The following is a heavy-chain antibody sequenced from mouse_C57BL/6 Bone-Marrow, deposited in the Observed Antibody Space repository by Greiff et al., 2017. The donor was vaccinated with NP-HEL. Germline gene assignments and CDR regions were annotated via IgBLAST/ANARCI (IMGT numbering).Heavy chain of an antibody. CDR1: GYTFTDYE. V-gene: IGHV1-15*01. CDR2: IDPETGGT. J-gene: IGHJ2*01. CDR3: THAGRVYFDY. Sequence: QVQLQQSGAELVRPGASVTLSCKASGYTFTDYEMHWVKQTPVHGLEWIGAIDPETGGTAYNQKFKGKAILTADKSSSTAYMELRSLTSEDSAVYYCTHAGRVYFDYWGQGTTLTVSS.